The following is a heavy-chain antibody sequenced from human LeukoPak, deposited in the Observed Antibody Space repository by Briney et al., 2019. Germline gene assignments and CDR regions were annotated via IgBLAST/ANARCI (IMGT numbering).Heavy chain of an antibody. V-gene: IGHV4-4*09. CDR3: ARLLELASFDI. D-gene: IGHD1-7*01. Sequence: PSETLSLTCTVSGGSFTRYYWSWIRQPPGKGLEWIGYIFPGGNTNYNPPLKSRVTISVDTSKNQFSLRLTSVMAADTAMYYCARLLELASFDIWGRGTMVTVSS. J-gene: IGHJ3*02. CDR1: GGSFTRYY. CDR2: IFPGGNT.